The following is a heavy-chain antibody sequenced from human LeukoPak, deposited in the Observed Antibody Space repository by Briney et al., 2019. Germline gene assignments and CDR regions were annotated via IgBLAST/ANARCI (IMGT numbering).Heavy chain of an antibody. J-gene: IGHJ4*02. D-gene: IGHD2-21*02. CDR3: ARGGIVVVTANFDY. CDR1: GYTFTSYG. Sequence: ASVKVSCKASGYTFTSYGVSWVRQAPGQGLEWMGWINVYHGNTHYAQNFQGRVTMTTDTSTSTAYMELRSLRSGDTAVYYCARGGIVVVTANFDYWGQGTLVTVSS. V-gene: IGHV1-18*01. CDR2: INVYHGNT.